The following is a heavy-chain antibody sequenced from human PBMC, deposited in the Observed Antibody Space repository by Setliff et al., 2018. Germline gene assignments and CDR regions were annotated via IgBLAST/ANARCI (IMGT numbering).Heavy chain of an antibody. V-gene: IGHV4-34*01. D-gene: IGHD2-21*02. CDR3: ARASKGLYCGSDCFYTFDS. J-gene: IGHJ4*02. CDR2: FDHSGTT. Sequence: PSETLSLTCTVYGASFSNYYWGWVRQPPEERLEWIAEFDHSGTTKYNPSLMGRFSISRDNGKNSLYLQMNSLRAEDTAVYYCARASKGLYCGSDCFYTFDSWGPGTLVTVSS. CDR1: GASFSNYY.